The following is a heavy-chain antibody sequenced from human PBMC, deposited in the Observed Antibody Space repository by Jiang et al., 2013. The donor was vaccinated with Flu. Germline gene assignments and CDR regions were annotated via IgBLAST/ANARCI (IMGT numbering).Heavy chain of an antibody. Sequence: VQLLESGAEVKKPGESLEISCRASGFSFTNYWIAWVRQMPGKGLEWMGVIYPDDSDTRYSPSLQGQVSFSADKSTKTAYLRWSSLRASDSGMYFCAREGGHENSLYWYFDVWGRGTQVTVSS. CDR1: GFSFTNYW. J-gene: IGHJ2*01. CDR2: IYPDDSDT. CDR3: AREGGHENSLYWYFDV. V-gene: IGHV5-51*01.